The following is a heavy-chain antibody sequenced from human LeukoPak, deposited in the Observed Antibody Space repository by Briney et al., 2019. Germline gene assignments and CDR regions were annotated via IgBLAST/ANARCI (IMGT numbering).Heavy chain of an antibody. D-gene: IGHD3-22*01. CDR1: GGTFSNYDFTFTSYA. Sequence: GASVKVSCKASGGTFSNYDFTFTSYAITWVRQAPGQGLEWMGGIIPIYGRADYPQKFQGRVTITADESTRTVTMQLSSLRSEDTAVYYCAGFFYDNSNAAFDIWGQGIVVTVS. CDR2: IIPIYGRA. CDR3: AGFFYDNSNAAFDI. V-gene: IGHV1-69*13. J-gene: IGHJ3*02.